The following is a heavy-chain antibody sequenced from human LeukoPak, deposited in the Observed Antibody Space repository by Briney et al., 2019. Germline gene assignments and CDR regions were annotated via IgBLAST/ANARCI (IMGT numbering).Heavy chain of an antibody. Sequence: PGGSLRLSCAASGFTFSSYGMHWVRQAPGTGLEWVAVIWYDGSNKYYADSVKGRFTISRDNSKNTLYLQMNSLRARDRAVYYCAKGPRFWSGYYTPEYHFAYWGQGTLVTVPP. J-gene: IGHJ4*02. CDR1: GFTFSSYG. V-gene: IGHV3-33*06. CDR3: AKGPRFWSGYYTPEYHFAY. D-gene: IGHD3-3*01. CDR2: IWYDGSNK.